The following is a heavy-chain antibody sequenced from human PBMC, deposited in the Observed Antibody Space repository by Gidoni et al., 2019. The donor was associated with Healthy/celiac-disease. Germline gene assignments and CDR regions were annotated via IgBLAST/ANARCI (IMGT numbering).Heavy chain of an antibody. CDR2: IHHSGST. D-gene: IGHD2-15*01. CDR3: ARKDESAFDY. V-gene: IGHV4-34*01. Sequence: QVQLQQWGAALLKPPETLSIPSAASGGSFSGYYCSWLRQPPGKGLEWIGEIHHSGSTNYNPSLKSRVTISVDTSKNQFSLKLSSVTAADTAVYYCARKDESAFDYWGQGTLVTVSS. CDR1: GGSFSGYY. J-gene: IGHJ4*02.